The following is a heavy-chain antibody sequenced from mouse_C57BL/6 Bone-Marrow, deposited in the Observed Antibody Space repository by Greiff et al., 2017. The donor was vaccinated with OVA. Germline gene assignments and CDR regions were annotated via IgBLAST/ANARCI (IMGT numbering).Heavy chain of an antibody. Sequence: EVQLQESGPELVKPGASVKISCKASGYSFTDYNMNWVKQSNGKSLEWIGVINPNYGTTSYNQKFKGKATLTVDQSSSTAYMQLNSLTSEDSAVYYCARSHYYGSPRYAMDYWGQGTSVTVSS. CDR1: GYSFTDYN. V-gene: IGHV1-39*01. D-gene: IGHD1-1*01. J-gene: IGHJ4*01. CDR2: INPNYGTT. CDR3: ARSHYYGSPRYAMDY.